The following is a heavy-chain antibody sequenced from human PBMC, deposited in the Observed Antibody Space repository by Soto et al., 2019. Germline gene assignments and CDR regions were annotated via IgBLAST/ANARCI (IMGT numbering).Heavy chain of an antibody. D-gene: IGHD2-15*01. Sequence: PSETLSLTCTVSGDSINSRNNNWGWIRQPPGKGLEWIGSIYYVGRTYYNPSLKSRVTISVDTSKNQFSLKLSSVTAADTAVYYCARHSRGYCSGGSCYAFDIWGQGTMVTVSS. CDR2: IYYVGRT. CDR1: GDSINSRNNN. J-gene: IGHJ3*02. V-gene: IGHV4-39*01. CDR3: ARHSRGYCSGGSCYAFDI.